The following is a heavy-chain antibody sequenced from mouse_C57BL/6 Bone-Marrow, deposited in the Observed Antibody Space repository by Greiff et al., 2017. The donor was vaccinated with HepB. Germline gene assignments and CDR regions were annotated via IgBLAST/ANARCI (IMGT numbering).Heavy chain of an antibody. CDR2: ISSGGSYT. J-gene: IGHJ4*01. CDR3: ARHRYYGSSYAMDY. Sequence: EVKLMESGGDLVKPGGSLKLSCVASGFTFSSYGMSWVRQTPDKRLEWVATISSGGSYTYYPDSVKGRFTISRDNAKNTLYLQMSSLKSEDTAMYYCARHRYYGSSYAMDYWGQGTSVTVSS. D-gene: IGHD1-1*01. V-gene: IGHV5-6*01. CDR1: GFTFSSYG.